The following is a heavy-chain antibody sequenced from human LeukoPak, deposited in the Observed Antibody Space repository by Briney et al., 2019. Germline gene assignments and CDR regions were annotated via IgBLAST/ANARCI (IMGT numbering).Heavy chain of an antibody. CDR3: ARAGPPYSSSWFRSSSRDAVGFDY. D-gene: IGHD6-13*01. V-gene: IGHV3-74*01. Sequence: PGGSLRLSCAASGFTFSSYWMHWVRQAPGKGLVWVSRINSDGSSTSYADSVKGRFTISRDNAKNTLYLQMNSLRAEDTAVYYCARAGPPYSSSWFRSSSRDAVGFDYWGQGTLVTVSS. CDR2: INSDGSST. J-gene: IGHJ4*02. CDR1: GFTFSSYW.